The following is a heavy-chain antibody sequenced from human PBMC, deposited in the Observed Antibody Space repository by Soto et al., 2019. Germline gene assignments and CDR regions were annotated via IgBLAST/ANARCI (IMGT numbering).Heavy chain of an antibody. CDR2: ISSSAVYI. V-gene: IGHV3-21*01. CDR3: VRDGLDYYDTERLYFDN. Sequence: EVQLVESGGGPVRPGGSLKLSCAASGFNFITYSLSCVRQAPGKGLEWVASISSSAVYIDYADSVKGRFTISRDNANNSLYLQMNSLRAEDTATYYCVRDGLDYYDTERLYFDNWGQGTLVTVSS. CDR1: GFNFITYS. J-gene: IGHJ4*02. D-gene: IGHD3-22*01.